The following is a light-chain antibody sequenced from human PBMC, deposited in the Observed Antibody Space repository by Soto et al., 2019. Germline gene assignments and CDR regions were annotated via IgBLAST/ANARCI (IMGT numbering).Light chain of an antibody. Sequence: QSALTQPASVSGSPGQSITISCTGTSSDVGDYNYVSWYQQHPGKAPKLMIFEVSHRPSGVSNRFSGSKSGNTASLTISGLQAEDEADYYCGSYRGSNLYVLGSGTKVTVL. CDR1: SSDVGDYNY. CDR2: EVS. V-gene: IGLV2-14*01. J-gene: IGLJ1*01. CDR3: GSYRGSNLYV.